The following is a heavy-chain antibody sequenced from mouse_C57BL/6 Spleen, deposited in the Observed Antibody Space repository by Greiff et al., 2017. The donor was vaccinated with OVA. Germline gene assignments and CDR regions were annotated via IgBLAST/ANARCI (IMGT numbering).Heavy chain of an antibody. Sequence: EVKLMESGGGLVKPGGSLKLSCAASGFTFSSYAMSWVRQTPEKRLEWVATISDGGSYTYYPDNVKGRFTISRDNAKNNLYLQMSHLKSEDTAMYYCARDRSYYYFDDWGKGTTLTVSS. CDR3: ARDRSYYYFDD. CDR1: GFTFSSYA. J-gene: IGHJ2*01. CDR2: ISDGGSYT. V-gene: IGHV5-4*01. D-gene: IGHD3-1*01.